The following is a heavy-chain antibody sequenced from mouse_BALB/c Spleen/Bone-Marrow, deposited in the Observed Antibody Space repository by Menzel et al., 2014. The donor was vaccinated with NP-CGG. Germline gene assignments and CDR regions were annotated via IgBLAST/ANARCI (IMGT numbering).Heavy chain of an antibody. CDR2: ILPGSGST. J-gene: IGHJ4*01. V-gene: IGHV1-9*01. D-gene: IGHD1-1*01. CDR3: AREDIATVVEMDY. Sequence: QVQLKESGAELMKPGASVKISCKATGYTFSSYWMEWVKQRPGHGLEWIGEILPGSGSTNYNEKFKGKATFTADTSSNTAYMQLSSLTSEDSAVYYCAREDIATVVEMDYWGQGTSVTVSS. CDR1: GYTFSSYW.